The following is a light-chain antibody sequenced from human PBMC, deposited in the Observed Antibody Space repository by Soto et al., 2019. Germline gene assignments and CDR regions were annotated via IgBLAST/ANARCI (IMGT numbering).Light chain of an antibody. J-gene: IGLJ2*01. V-gene: IGLV4-69*01. Sequence: QPVLTQSPSASVSLGASVKLTCTLSSGHSSYAIAWHQQQPEKGPRYLMKLDSDGSHTKGDAIPDRFSGSSSGAERYLTISSLQSEDEADYYCQTWGTGIHVVFGGGTKVTVL. CDR2: LDSDGSH. CDR1: SGHSSYA. CDR3: QTWGTGIHVV.